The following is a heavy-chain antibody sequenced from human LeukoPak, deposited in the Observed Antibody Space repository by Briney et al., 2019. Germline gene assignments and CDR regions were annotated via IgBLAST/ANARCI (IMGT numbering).Heavy chain of an antibody. J-gene: IGHJ3*02. Sequence: PSETLSLTCTVSGGSISSYYWSWIRQPPGKGLEWIGYIYTSGSTNYNPSLKSRVTISVDTSKNQFSLKLSSVTAADTAVYYCARQAPGYYDSSRYHYVSNAFDIWRQGTMVTVST. CDR3: ARQAPGYYDSSRYHYVSNAFDI. CDR2: IYTSGST. V-gene: IGHV4-4*09. D-gene: IGHD3-22*01. CDR1: GGSISSYY.